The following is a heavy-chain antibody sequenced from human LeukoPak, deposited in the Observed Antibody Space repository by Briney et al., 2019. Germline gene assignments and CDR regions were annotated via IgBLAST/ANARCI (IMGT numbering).Heavy chain of an antibody. Sequence: PSETLSLTCTVSGGSISSYYWSWIRQPPGKGLEWIGYIYYSGSTNYNPSLKSRVTISVDTSKNQFSLKLSSVTAADTAVYYYARLTESIAARPAYFDYWGQGTLVTVSS. V-gene: IGHV4-59*01. CDR3: ARLTESIAARPAYFDY. CDR1: GGSISSYY. J-gene: IGHJ4*02. D-gene: IGHD6-6*01. CDR2: IYYSGST.